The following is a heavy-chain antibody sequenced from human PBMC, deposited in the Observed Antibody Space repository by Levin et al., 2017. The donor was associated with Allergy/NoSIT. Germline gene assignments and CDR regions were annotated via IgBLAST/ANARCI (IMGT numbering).Heavy chain of an antibody. CDR1: GFTFSNFA. Sequence: GGSLRLSCAASGFTFSNFAMTWVRQAPGKGLEWVSIISGSSTGTYYADSVKGRFTISRDNSKNTLYLQMDGLTAGDTAVYYCAKDRLGVAGRISGDALNVWGQGTMVTVSS. CDR2: ISGSSTGT. J-gene: IGHJ3*01. CDR3: AKDRLGVAGRISGDALNV. D-gene: IGHD6-19*01. V-gene: IGHV3-23*01.